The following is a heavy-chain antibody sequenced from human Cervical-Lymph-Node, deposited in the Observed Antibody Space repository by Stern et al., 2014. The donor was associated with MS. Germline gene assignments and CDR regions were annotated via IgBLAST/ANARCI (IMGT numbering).Heavy chain of an antibody. CDR2: ISYDGSYK. CDR1: GFTFRSYA. Sequence: VQLVESGGGVVQPGTSLRLSCAAYGFTFRSYALHWVRQAPGKGLEWVAVISYDGSYKNYADSVKGRFTISRDNSKNTVYLQMNSLRVEDTAVYYCARETLGTLDYWGQGTLVTVSS. CDR3: ARETLGTLDY. D-gene: IGHD7-27*01. J-gene: IGHJ4*02. V-gene: IGHV3-30-3*01.